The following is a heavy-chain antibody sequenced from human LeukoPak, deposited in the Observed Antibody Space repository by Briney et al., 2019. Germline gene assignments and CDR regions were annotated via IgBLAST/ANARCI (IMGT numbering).Heavy chain of an antibody. J-gene: IGHJ4*02. CDR1: GVTFSSHG. V-gene: IGHV3-30*18. D-gene: IGHD6-13*01. Sequence: GGSLRLSCAASGVTFSSHGMHWVRQAPGKGLEWVAVVSNGGRTTYYADSEKCRFIITRHNSKSTLYLQLNSLRTEDTAVYYCAKEGQTPYSSKYSYDYWGQGTLVTVSS. CDR3: AKEGQTPYSSKYSYDY. CDR2: VSNGGRTT.